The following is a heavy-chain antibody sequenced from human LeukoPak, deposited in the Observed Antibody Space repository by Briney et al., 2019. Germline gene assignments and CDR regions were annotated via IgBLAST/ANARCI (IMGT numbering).Heavy chain of an antibody. CDR3: ARPPAGSYSREDY. Sequence: GGSLRLSCAASGFTFSSYEMNWVRQAPGKGLEWVSYISSSGSTIHYADSVKGRFTISRDNAKNSLYLQMNSLRAEDTAVYYCARPPAGSYSREDYWGQGTLVTVSS. CDR1: GFTFSSYE. J-gene: IGHJ4*02. D-gene: IGHD1-26*01. CDR2: ISSSGSTI. V-gene: IGHV3-48*03.